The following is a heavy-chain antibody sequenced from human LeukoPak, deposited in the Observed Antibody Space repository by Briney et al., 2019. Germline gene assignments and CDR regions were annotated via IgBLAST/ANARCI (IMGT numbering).Heavy chain of an antibody. CDR2: RNPSNGNT. J-gene: IGHJ4*02. CDR1: GYSLTSYD. D-gene: IGHD3-10*01. V-gene: IGHV1-8*01. Sequence: GASVKLSCKASGYSLTSYDVSWGRQATGQGLGGRGWRNPSNGNTGYAKKFQGRVTMTRNTSINTAYMELSSLTSEDTAVYYCTKGSNSGSYRDSGGQGTLVTVSS. CDR3: TKGSNSGSYRDS.